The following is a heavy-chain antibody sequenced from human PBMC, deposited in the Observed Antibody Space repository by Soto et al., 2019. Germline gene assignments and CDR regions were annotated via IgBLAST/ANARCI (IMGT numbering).Heavy chain of an antibody. J-gene: IGHJ4*02. CDR2: ISWNSGSI. CDR1: GFTFDDYA. V-gene: IGHV3-9*01. D-gene: IGHD6-13*01. Sequence: EVQLVESGGGLVQPGRSLRLSCAASGFTFDDYAMHWVRQAPGKGLEWVSGISWNSGSIGYADSVKGRFTISRDNAKNSLYLQMNSLRAEDTALYYCAKDNPYKYSSSWAGGFDYWGQGTLVTVSS. CDR3: AKDNPYKYSSSWAGGFDY.